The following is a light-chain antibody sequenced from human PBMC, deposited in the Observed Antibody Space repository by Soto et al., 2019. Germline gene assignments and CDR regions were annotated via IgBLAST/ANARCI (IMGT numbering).Light chain of an antibody. J-gene: IGKJ1*01. CDR2: KAS. Sequence: DIQMTQSPSTLSASVGDRVTITCRASQTISSWLAWYQQKPGKAPKLLIYKASSLESGVPSRFSGSGSGTEFTLTISSLQPDDFATYYCQQYNYYWTFGQGTKVEIK. CDR3: QQYNYYWT. CDR1: QTISSW. V-gene: IGKV1-5*03.